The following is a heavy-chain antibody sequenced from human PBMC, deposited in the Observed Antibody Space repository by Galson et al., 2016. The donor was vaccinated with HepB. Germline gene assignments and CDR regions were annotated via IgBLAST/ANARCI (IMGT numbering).Heavy chain of an antibody. J-gene: IGHJ6*02. Sequence: SLRLSCAPSGFAVFSNYMSWVRQAPGKGLEWVAVIYSGGDRYYSASVKGGFIIPRDTSAHTQYLQMNRLRSDEPAVYHCTRGPGGRGNRRNVGDPNGDYYGMDVWGQGTTVIVSS. V-gene: IGHV3-53*05. CDR3: TRGPGGRGNRRNVGDPNGDYYGMDV. D-gene: IGHD3-10*01. CDR1: GFAVFSNY. CDR2: IYSGGDR.